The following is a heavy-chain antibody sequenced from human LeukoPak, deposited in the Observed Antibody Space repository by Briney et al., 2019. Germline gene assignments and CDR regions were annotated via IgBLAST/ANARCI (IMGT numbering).Heavy chain of an antibody. CDR2: ISAYNGNT. J-gene: IGHJ4*02. D-gene: IGHD3-10*01. Sequence: GASVKVSCKASGYTFTGYYMHCVRQAPEQGLEWMGWISAYNGNTNYAQKLQGRVTMTTDTSTSTAYMELRSLRSDDTAVYYCARDRPVRGLHLGPRPLFDYWGQGTLVTVSS. CDR1: GYTFTGYY. V-gene: IGHV1-18*04. CDR3: ARDRPVRGLHLGPRPLFDY.